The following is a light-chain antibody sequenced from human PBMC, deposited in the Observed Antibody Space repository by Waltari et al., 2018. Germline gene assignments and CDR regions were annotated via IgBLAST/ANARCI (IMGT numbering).Light chain of an antibody. CDR3: QERGRT. V-gene: IGKV1-39*02. J-gene: IGKJ1*01. Sequence: DIQMTQSPSSLSASVGDRVTITCRASQSISSYLNWYQQKPGKAPKLLIYAASSLQSGVPSRFSGSGSGTDFTLTISSLQAEDFAVYYCQERGRTFGQGTKVEIK. CDR1: QSISSY. CDR2: AAS.